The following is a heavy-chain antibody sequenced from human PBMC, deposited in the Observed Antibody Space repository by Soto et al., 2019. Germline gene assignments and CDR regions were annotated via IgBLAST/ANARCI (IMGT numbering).Heavy chain of an antibody. V-gene: IGHV3-74*01. Sequence: EVQLVESGGGLVQPGGSLRLSCAASGFTFSSYWMHWVRQAPGKGLVWVSRINSDGSSTSYADSVKGRFTISRDNAKNTLYLQMNSLRAEDTAMYYCARVARYWSGGSGPSNYYYYYGMDVWGQGTTVTVSS. J-gene: IGHJ6*02. CDR1: GFTFSSYW. CDR3: ARVARYWSGGSGPSNYYYYYGMDV. D-gene: IGHD2-15*01. CDR2: INSDGSST.